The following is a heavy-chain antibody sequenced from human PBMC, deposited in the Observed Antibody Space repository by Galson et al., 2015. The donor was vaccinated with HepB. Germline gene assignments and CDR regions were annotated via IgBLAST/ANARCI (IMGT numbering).Heavy chain of an antibody. J-gene: IGHJ4*02. CDR2: IYPTDSDT. D-gene: IGHD3-22*01. Sequence: QSGAEVKKPGESLKISCKTSGQIFIDYWIGWLRQMPGKGLEWIGVIYPTDSDTKYSPSFQGQVTISADKSITTVYLQWSSLKASDTAMYFCARARYYYDSSGYNFDQWGRGTLVTVSS. CDR3: ARARYYYDSSGYNFDQ. CDR1: GQIFIDYW. V-gene: IGHV5-51*01.